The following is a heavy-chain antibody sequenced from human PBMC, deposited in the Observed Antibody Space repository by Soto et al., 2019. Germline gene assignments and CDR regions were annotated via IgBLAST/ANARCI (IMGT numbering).Heavy chain of an antibody. J-gene: IGHJ4*02. Sequence: QVQLVESGGGVVQPGRSLRLSCAASGFTFSSYGMHWVRQAPGKGLEWVAVISYDGSNKYYADSVKGRFTITRDNSKNTLYLQMNSLRAEDTAVYYCAIDRRTVVVAAPFDYWGQGTLVTVSS. CDR3: AIDRRTVVVAAPFDY. CDR2: ISYDGSNK. D-gene: IGHD2-15*01. CDR1: GFTFSSYG. V-gene: IGHV3-30*03.